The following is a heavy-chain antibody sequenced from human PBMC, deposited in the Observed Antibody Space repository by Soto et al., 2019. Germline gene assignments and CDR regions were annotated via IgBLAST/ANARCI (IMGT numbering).Heavy chain of an antibody. CDR2: IYYSGIT. CDR1: GDSISTGTYY. J-gene: IGHJ5*02. CDR3: ARPNTGYYKWFDP. Sequence: SETLSLTCTVSGDSISTGTYYWGWIRHPPGKGLEWIGDIYYSGITYYNPSLKSRVAISVDTSKNQFSLKLSSVSAADTAIYYCARPNTGYYKWFDPWGQGTLVTVS. D-gene: IGHD3-9*01. V-gene: IGHV4-39*01.